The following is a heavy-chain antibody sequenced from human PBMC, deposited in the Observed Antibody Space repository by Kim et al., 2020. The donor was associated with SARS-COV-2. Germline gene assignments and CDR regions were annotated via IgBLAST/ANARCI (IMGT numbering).Heavy chain of an antibody. CDR3: TKALSRPAAGQFSFRS. CDR1: GFTFDDYA. Sequence: GGSLRLSCAASGFTFDDYAMHWVRQAPGKGLEWVSSISWNSGSIGYAASVKGRFIISRDNARNSLYLQMNSLRADDTALYYCTKALSRPAAGQFSFRSWGQGTLVTVSS. V-gene: IGHV3-9*01. J-gene: IGHJ5*02. CDR2: ISWNSGSI. D-gene: IGHD6-13*01.